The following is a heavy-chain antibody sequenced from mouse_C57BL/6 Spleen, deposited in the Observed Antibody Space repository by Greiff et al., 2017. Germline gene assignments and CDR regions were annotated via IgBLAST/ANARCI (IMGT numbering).Heavy chain of an antibody. CDR2: IGRGGDYT. D-gene: IGHD1-1*02. V-gene: IGHV5-9-1*02. J-gene: IGHJ2*01. Sequence: EVQGVESGAGLVKPGGSLKLSCAASGFTFSSYAMSWVSQTPEQRLEWVAYIGRGGDYTNYADTVKGRFTISRDNTMNSLSLQMSSLKSEDTTMDYCTSECCGCYDYFDYWGQGTTLTVSS. CDR3: TSECCGCYDYFDY. CDR1: GFTFSSYA.